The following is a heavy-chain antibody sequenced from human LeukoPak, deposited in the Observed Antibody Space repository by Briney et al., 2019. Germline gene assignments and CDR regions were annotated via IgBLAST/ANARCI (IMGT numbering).Heavy chain of an antibody. J-gene: IGHJ4*02. D-gene: IGHD3-10*01. Sequence: GGSLRLSCAASGFTFSSYAMSWVRQAPGKGLEWVSAISGSVDSTYYADSVKGRSTISRDNSKNTLYLQMNSLRAEDTAVYYCAKSGSGTYHWGQGTLVTVSS. V-gene: IGHV3-23*01. CDR1: GFTFSSYA. CDR3: AKSGSGTYH. CDR2: ISGSVDST.